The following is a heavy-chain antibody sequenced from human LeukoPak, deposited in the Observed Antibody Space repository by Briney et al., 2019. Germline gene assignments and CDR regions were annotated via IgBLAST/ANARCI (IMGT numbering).Heavy chain of an antibody. J-gene: IGHJ6*02. V-gene: IGHV4-39*01. CDR1: GGSVSSSSYF. Sequence: PSETLSLTCIVSGGSVSSSSYFWGWIRQSPGKGLEWIGSIYYSGSTYYNPSLKSRVSISVDTSKNQLSVKLSSVTAADTARYCCARHAHFDIHYGLDDWGQGTTVTVSS. CDR2: IYYSGST. CDR3: ARHAHFDIHYGLDD. D-gene: IGHD3-9*01.